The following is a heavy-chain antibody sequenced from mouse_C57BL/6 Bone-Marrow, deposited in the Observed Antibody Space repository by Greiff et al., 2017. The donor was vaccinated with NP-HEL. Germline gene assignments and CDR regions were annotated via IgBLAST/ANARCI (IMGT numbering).Heavy chain of an antibody. Sequence: VQLQQSGPVLVKPGASVKMSCKASGYTFTDYYMNWVKQSHGTSLEWIGVINPYNGGTSYQQKFKGKATLTVSKSSSTAYMELNSLTSEDSAVYYCARFDGYYVRFAYWGQGTLVTVSA. V-gene: IGHV1-19*01. D-gene: IGHD2-3*01. J-gene: IGHJ3*01. CDR3: ARFDGYYVRFAY. CDR1: GYTFTDYY. CDR2: INPYNGGT.